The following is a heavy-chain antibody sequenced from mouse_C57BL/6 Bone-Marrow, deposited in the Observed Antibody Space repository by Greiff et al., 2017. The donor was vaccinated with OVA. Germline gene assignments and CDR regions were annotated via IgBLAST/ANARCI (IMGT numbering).Heavy chain of an antibody. V-gene: IGHV1-82*01. CDR2: IYPGDGDT. CDR3: ARANSTAMDY. CDR1: GYAFSSSW. Sequence: QVQLKESGPELVKPGASVKISCKASGYAFSSSWMNWVKQRPGKGLEWIGRIYPGDGDTNYNGKFKGKATLTADKSSSTAYMQLSSLTSEDSAVYFCARANSTAMDYWGQGTSVTVSS. J-gene: IGHJ4*01.